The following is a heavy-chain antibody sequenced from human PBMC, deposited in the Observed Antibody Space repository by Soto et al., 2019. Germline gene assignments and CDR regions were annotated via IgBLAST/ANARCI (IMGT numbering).Heavy chain of an antibody. J-gene: IGHJ5*02. CDR3: AKASSGIAAAGSPTGWFYP. D-gene: IGHD6-13*01. Sequence: PGGSLRLSCAASGFTFSSYAMTWVRQAPGKGLEWVSVIRSRGDRIFYADSVQGRFTISRDNSRNTLYLQMNSLRAEDTAVYYCAKASSGIAAAGSPTGWFYPCGQGTLVTVSS. V-gene: IGHV3-23*01. CDR1: GFTFSSYA. CDR2: IRSRGDRI.